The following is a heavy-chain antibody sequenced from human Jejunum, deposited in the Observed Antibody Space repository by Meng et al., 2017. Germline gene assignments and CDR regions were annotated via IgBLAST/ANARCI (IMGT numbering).Heavy chain of an antibody. V-gene: IGHV3-23*01. CDR1: GFTFSSYA. CDR3: AREVGVTTFDS. J-gene: IGHJ4*02. D-gene: IGHD1-26*01. Sequence: GESLKISCAASGFTFSSYAMSWVRQAPGKGLEWVSSISDSGGSTYYADSVKGRFTISRDNSKNTLYLQMNSLRAEDTAVYYCAREVGVTTFDSWGQGTLVTVSS. CDR2: ISDSGGST.